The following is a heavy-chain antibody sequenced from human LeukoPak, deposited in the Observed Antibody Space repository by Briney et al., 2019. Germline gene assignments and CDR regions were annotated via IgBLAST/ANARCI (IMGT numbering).Heavy chain of an antibody. Sequence: ASVTVSCKVSGYTLTELSMHWVRQAPGKGLEWMGGFDPEDGETIYAQKFQGRVTMTEDTSTDTAYMELSSLRSEDTAVYYCAKDFYDSSGYFDYWGQGTLVTVSS. CDR1: GYTLTELS. V-gene: IGHV1-24*01. J-gene: IGHJ4*02. CDR3: AKDFYDSSGYFDY. CDR2: FDPEDGET. D-gene: IGHD3-22*01.